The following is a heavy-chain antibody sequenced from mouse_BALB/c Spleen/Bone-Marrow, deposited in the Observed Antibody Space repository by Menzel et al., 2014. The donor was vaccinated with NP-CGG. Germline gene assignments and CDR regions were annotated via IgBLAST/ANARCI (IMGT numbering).Heavy chain of an antibody. CDR2: ISDDGGNT. V-gene: IGHV5-4*02. CDR3: ARXXXXXXXDY. CDR1: GFTFSDYY. Sequence: EVMLVESGGGLVKPGGSLKLSCAASGFTFSDYYMFWVRQTPEKRLEWVATISDDGGNTYYRDSVKGRFTISRDNAKNKLNLQMSSLKSEDTATYHCARXXXXXXXDYWGQGTSVTVSS. J-gene: IGHJ4*01.